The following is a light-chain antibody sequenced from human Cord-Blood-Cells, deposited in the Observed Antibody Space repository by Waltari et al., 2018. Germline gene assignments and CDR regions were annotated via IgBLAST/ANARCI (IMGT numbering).Light chain of an antibody. CDR1: SSNIGRNY. CDR2: RNN. CDR3: AAWDDSLSGWV. Sequence: QSVLTQPHSASGTPGQRVTIPCSGSSSNIGRNYVYWYQQLPGTAPKLLIYRNNQRSSGVPDRFSGSKSGTSASLAISGLRSEDEADYYCAAWDDSLSGWVFGGGTKLTVL. V-gene: IGLV1-47*01. J-gene: IGLJ3*02.